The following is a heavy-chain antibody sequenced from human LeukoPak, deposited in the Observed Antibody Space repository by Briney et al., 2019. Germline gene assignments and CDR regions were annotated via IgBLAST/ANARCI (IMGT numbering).Heavy chain of an antibody. CDR2: IWYDGSNK. V-gene: IGHV3-33*01. CDR3: ARADDFWSGYLVYYYYGMDV. J-gene: IGHJ6*02. CDR1: GFTFSSYG. D-gene: IGHD3-3*01. Sequence: PGGSLIHSCAASGFTFSSYGMHWVRQAPGRGLEWVAVIWYDGSNKYYADSVKGRFTISRDNSKNTLYLQMNSLRAEDTAVYYCARADDFWSGYLVYYYYGMDVWGQGTTVTVSS.